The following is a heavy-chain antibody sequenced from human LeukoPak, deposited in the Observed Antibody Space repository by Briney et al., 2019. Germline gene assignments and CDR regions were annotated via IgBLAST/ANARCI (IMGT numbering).Heavy chain of an antibody. CDR2: ISGSGGST. V-gene: IGHV3-23*01. Sequence: PGGSLRLSCAASGFTLSSYAMSWVRQAPGKGLEWVSAISGSGGSTYYADSVKGRFTISRDNSKNTLYLQMNSLRAEDTAVYYCAKDQFPLYYYGSGSFYNLGDYHWGQGTLVTVSS. D-gene: IGHD3-10*01. J-gene: IGHJ5*02. CDR3: AKDQFPLYYYGSGSFYNLGDYH. CDR1: GFTLSSYA.